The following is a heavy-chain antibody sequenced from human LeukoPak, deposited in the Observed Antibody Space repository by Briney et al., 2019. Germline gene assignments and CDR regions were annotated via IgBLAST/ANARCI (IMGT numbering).Heavy chain of an antibody. D-gene: IGHD3-22*01. CDR2: IYPGDSDT. J-gene: IGHJ3*01. V-gene: IGHV5-51*01. CDR3: ARPNITSYYDSRGYDVFDV. CDR1: GYSFTNYW. Sequence: PGESLKISCKGSGYSFTNYWIGWVRQMPGKGLEWMGIIYPGDSDTRYSPSFQGQVTISADKSVRTAYLQWSSLKASDTAMYYCARPNITSYYDSRGYDVFDVWGQGTMVAVSS.